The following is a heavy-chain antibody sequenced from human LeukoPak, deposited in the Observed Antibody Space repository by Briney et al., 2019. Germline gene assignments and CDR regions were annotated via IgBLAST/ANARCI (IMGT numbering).Heavy chain of an antibody. CDR3: ARDRRATVTLDAFDI. D-gene: IGHD4-11*01. Sequence: SETLSLTCTVSGGSISSSSYYWGWIRQPPGKGLEWIGSMHYSGSTYYNPSLKSRVTTSVDTSKNQFSLKLSSVTAADTAVYYCARDRRATVTLDAFDIWGQGTMVTVSS. CDR1: GGSISSSSYY. V-gene: IGHV4-39*07. J-gene: IGHJ3*02. CDR2: MHYSGST.